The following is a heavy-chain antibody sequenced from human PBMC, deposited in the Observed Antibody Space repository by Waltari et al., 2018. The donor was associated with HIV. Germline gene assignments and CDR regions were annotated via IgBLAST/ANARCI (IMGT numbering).Heavy chain of an antibody. CDR2: MNPNSGNT. CDR1: GYTFTTYD. D-gene: IGHD2-2*01. CDR3: ARGRGKEPAAIFVEDV. J-gene: IGHJ6*02. Sequence: QVQLVQSGAEVKKPGASVKVSCEASGYTFTTYDINWVRQATGQGLEWMGWMNPNSGNTGYAQKFQGRVTMTRNTSISTAYMELSSLRSEDTAVYYCARGRGKEPAAIFVEDVWDQGTTVTVSS. V-gene: IGHV1-8*01.